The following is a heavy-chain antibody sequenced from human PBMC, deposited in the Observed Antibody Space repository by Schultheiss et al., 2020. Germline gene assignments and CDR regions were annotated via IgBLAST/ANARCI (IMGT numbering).Heavy chain of an antibody. V-gene: IGHV3-15*01. Sequence: SWIRQHPGKGLEWIGRIKSKTDGGTTDYAAPVKGRFTISRDDSKNTLYLQMNSLKTEDTAVYYCTTGVGYYYDRRGYGWGQGTLVTVSS. CDR3: TTGVGYYYDRRGYG. CDR2: IKSKTDGGTT. J-gene: IGHJ4*02. D-gene: IGHD3-22*01.